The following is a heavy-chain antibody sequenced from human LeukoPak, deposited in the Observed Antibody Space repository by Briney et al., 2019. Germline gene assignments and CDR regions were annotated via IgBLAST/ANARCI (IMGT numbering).Heavy chain of an antibody. V-gene: IGHV4-30-2*01. CDR1: GGSISSGGYS. D-gene: IGHD3-22*01. J-gene: IGHJ4*02. CDR3: ARDYYDSSGYYVGDY. CDR2: IYHSGST. Sequence: SETLSLTCAVSGGSISSGGYSWSWIRQPPRTGLEWIGYIYHSGSTYYNPSLKSRVTISVDRSKNQFSLKLSSVTAADTAVYYCARDYYDSSGYYVGDYWGQGTLVTVSS.